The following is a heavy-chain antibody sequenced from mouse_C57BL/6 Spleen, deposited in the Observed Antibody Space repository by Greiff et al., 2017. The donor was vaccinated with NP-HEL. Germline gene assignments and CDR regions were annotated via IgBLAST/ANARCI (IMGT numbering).Heavy chain of an antibody. CDR3: ARDGNYVDFDY. V-gene: IGHV1-80*01. Sequence: QVQLKQSGAELVKPGASVKISCKASGYAFSSYWMNWVKQRPGKGLEWIGQIYPGDGDTNYNGKFKGKATLTADKSSSTAYMQLSSLTSEDSAVYFCARDGNYVDFDYWGQGTTLTVSS. CDR1: GYAFSSYW. D-gene: IGHD2-1*01. CDR2: IYPGDGDT. J-gene: IGHJ2*01.